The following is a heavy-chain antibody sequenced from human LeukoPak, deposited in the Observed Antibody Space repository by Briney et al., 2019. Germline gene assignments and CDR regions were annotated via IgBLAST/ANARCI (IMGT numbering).Heavy chain of an antibody. Sequence: SETLSLTCTVSGYSISSGYYWGWIRQPPGKGLEWIGSIYHSGSTYYNPSLKSRVTISVDTSKNQFSLKLSSVTAADTAVYYCARSMVAAPSDYWGQGTLVTVSS. CDR1: GYSISSGYY. J-gene: IGHJ4*02. V-gene: IGHV4-38-2*02. D-gene: IGHD2-15*01. CDR3: ARSMVAAPSDY. CDR2: IYHSGST.